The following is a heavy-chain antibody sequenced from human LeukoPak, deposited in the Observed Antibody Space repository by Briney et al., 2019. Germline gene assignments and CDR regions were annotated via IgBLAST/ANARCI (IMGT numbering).Heavy chain of an antibody. V-gene: IGHV3-11*06. CDR2: ITGHSIYT. D-gene: IGHD3-3*01. J-gene: IGHJ5*02. CDR3: ARLLRYDFWHAYSLGWFDP. Sequence: PGGSLRLSCAVSGFTFSDYYMSWIRQAPGKGLEWVSYITGHSIYTNYADSVKGRFTISRDNAKNSLYLQMNSLRAEDTAVYYCARLLRYDFWHAYSLGWFDPWGQGTLVTVS. CDR1: GFTFSDYY.